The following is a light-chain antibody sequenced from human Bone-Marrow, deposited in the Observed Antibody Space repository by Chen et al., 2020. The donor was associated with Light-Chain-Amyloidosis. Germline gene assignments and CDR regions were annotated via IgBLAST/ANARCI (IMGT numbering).Light chain of an antibody. V-gene: IGLV3-10*01. CDR2: DDE. CDR3: LSVDRSGLLWV. J-gene: IGLJ2*01. Sequence: SYELTQPPSAPVPPGHPARLTCSGDALPIKDALWYQQKSGPAPVLVIYDDEKRPSGISARFSGSSSGSVAALPISGAQLDDEADYSCLSVDRSGLLWVFGGGTRLTVL. CDR1: ALPIKD.